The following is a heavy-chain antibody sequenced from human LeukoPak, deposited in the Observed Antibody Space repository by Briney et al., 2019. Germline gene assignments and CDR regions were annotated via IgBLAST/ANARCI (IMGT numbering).Heavy chain of an antibody. Sequence: SETLSLTCAVYGGSFSGYYWSWIRQPPGKGLEWIGEINHSGSTNYNPSLKSRVTISVDTSKNQFSLKLSSVTAADTAVYYCARVARTYDFWSGYAGDAFDIWGQGTMVTVSS. J-gene: IGHJ3*02. V-gene: IGHV4-34*01. CDR3: ARVARTYDFWSGYAGDAFDI. CDR2: INHSGST. CDR1: GGSFSGYY. D-gene: IGHD3-3*01.